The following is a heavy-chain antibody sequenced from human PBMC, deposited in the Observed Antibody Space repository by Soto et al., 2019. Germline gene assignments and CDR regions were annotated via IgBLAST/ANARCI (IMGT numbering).Heavy chain of an antibody. Sequence: RALRLSFEASGFTFRTYGMHWVRQAPGKGLDWVAVISYDGSNKYYADSVKGRFTISRDNSQNTLYLQMNSLRAEDTAVYYCVKDSVFWRGYGGVDVWGQGTTVTVSS. J-gene: IGHJ6*02. CDR2: ISYDGSNK. CDR1: GFTFRTYG. CDR3: VKDSVFWRGYGGVDV. D-gene: IGHD3-3*01. V-gene: IGHV3-30*18.